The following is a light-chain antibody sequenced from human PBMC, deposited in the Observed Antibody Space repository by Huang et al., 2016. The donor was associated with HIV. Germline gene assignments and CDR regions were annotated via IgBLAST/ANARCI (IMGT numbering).Light chain of an antibody. CDR2: DAS. Sequence: EIVLTQSPDTLSLSPGERGTLSCRASQSVSSYLAWYQQKPGQAPRLLIFDASNRATGIPAMFSGSGSGTDFTLTISSLEPEDWAVYYCQQRSNWPAVTFGGGTKVEIK. J-gene: IGKJ4*02. CDR3: QQRSNWPAVT. CDR1: QSVSSY. V-gene: IGKV3-11*01.